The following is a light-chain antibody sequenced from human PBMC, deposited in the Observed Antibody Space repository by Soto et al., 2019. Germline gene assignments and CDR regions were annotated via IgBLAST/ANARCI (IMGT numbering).Light chain of an antibody. CDR2: DAS. Sequence: GDRGTISCRARLSISSWLAWYQQKPGQAPKPLIYDASSLESGVPSRFSGSGSGTEFPLTISSLQPDDFATYYCQPYDSDSSFGGGTKV. CDR3: QPYDSDSS. CDR1: LSISSW. J-gene: IGKJ4*01. V-gene: IGKV1-5*01.